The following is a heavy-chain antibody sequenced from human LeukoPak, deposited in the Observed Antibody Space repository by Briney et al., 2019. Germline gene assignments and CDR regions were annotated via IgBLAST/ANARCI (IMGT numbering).Heavy chain of an antibody. CDR2: ISYSGNNK. CDR3: AKDLTYYYDISGSYYGYSFDY. D-gene: IGHD3-22*01. Sequence: GESLRLSCAASGFTFSSYGMHWVRQAPGKGLEWVAVISYSGNNKYYADSVKGRFTISRDNSKNTLYLQMNSLRPEDTAVYYCAKDLTYYYDISGSYYGYSFDYWGQGTLVTVSS. V-gene: IGHV3-30*18. CDR1: GFTFSSYG. J-gene: IGHJ4*02.